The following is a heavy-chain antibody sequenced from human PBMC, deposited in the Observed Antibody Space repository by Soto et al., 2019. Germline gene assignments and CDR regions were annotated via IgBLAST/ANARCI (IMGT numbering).Heavy chain of an antibody. J-gene: IGHJ4*02. CDR1: GFTVGNFD. D-gene: IGHD5-12*01. CDR2: IQTGGAT. V-gene: IGHV3-53*01. Sequence: QLVESGGGLFQAGGSTRLSCLVSGFTVGNFDMAWVRQAPGKGLEWASIIQTGGATYYSDSAQGRFPISRDNSKNTVYLQMNSLRVEDTGVYSCVRVLYDSGVVDFWGQGSLITVS. CDR3: VRVLYDSGVVDF.